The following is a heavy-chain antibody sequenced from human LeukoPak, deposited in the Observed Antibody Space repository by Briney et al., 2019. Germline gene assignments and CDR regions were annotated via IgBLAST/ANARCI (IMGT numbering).Heavy chain of an antibody. V-gene: IGHV1-18*01. CDR2: ISAYNGNT. CDR3: ARDRLSQWLVVRDWFDH. CDR1: GYTFTSYG. J-gene: IGHJ5*02. D-gene: IGHD6-19*01. Sequence: ASVKVSCKASGYTFTSYGISWVRQAPGQGLEWMGWISAYNGNTNYAQKLQGRVTMTTDTSTSTAYMELRSLRSDDTAVYYCARDRLSQWLVVRDWFDHWGQGTLVTVSS.